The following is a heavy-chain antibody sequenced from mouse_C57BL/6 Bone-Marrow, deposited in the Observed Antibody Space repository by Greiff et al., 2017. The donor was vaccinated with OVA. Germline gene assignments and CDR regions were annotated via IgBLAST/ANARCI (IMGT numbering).Heavy chain of an antibody. Sequence: VQLQQSGPELVKPGASVKISCKASGYAFSSSWMNWVKQRPGKGLEWIGRIYPGDGDTNYNGKFKGKATLTADKYSSTAYMQLSSLTSEDSAVYFCAREEDYWGQGTTLTVSS. CDR2: IYPGDGDT. J-gene: IGHJ2*01. V-gene: IGHV1-82*01. CDR1: GYAFSSSW. CDR3: AREEDY.